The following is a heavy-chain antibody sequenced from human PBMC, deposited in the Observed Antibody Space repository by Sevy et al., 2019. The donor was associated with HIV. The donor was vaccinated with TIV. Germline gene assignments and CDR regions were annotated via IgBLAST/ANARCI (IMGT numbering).Heavy chain of an antibody. J-gene: IGHJ4*02. CDR3: ARGGGNGWYYFDY. V-gene: IGHV1-69*13. CDR2: IIPILGTV. D-gene: IGHD6-19*01. CDR1: GGTYSRYG. Sequence: ASVKVSCKASGGTYSRYGISWVRLAPGQGLEWMGGIIPILGTVNYAQKFQGRVTITADESTKTAYMELSSLRSEDTAVYYCARGGGNGWYYFDYWGQETLVTVSS.